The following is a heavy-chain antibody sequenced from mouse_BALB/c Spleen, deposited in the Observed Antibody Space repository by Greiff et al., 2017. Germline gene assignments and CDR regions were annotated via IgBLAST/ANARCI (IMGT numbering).Heavy chain of an antibody. D-gene: IGHD4-1*02. V-gene: IGHV14-3*02. CDR1: GFNIKDTY. CDR3: ARQLGGYYAMDY. Sequence: EVQLQQSGAELVKPGASVKLSCTASGFNIKDTYMHWVKQRPEQGLEWIGRIDPANGNTKYDPKFPGKATITADTSSNTAYLQLSSLTSEDTAVYYCARQLGGYYAMDYWGQGTSVTVSS. J-gene: IGHJ4*01. CDR2: IDPANGNT.